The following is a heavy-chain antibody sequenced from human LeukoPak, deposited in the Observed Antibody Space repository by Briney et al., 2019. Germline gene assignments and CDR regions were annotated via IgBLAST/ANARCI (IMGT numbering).Heavy chain of an antibody. CDR1: RFTFSSYA. J-gene: IGHJ4*02. CDR3: ARGAHKRDDYGGFFDY. Sequence: PGGSLRLSCAASRFTFSSYAMHWVRQAPGKGLEWVAVISYDGSNKYYADSVKGRFTISRDNSKNTLYLQMNSMRAEDTAVYYCARGAHKRDDYGGFFDYWGQKTLVTVSS. D-gene: IGHD4-23*01. CDR2: ISYDGSNK. V-gene: IGHV3-30*19.